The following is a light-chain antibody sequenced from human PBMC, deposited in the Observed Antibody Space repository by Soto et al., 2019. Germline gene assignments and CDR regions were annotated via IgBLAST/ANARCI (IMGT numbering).Light chain of an antibody. CDR3: QQRSNWPLYP. Sequence: EIVLTQSPATLSLSPGERATLSCRASQSVSSYLAWYQQKPGQAPRLLIYDASNRATGIPARFSGSVSGTDFTLTISSLEPEDFAVYYCQQRSNWPLYPFGQGTKLEIK. V-gene: IGKV3-11*01. CDR2: DAS. J-gene: IGKJ2*01. CDR1: QSVSSY.